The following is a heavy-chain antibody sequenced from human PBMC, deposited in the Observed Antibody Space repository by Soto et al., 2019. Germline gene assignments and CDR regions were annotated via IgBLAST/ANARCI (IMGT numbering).Heavy chain of an antibody. Sequence: SVKVSCKASGGTFSSYAISWVRQAPGQGLEWMGGIIPIFGTANYAQKFQGRVTITADESTSTAYMELSSLRSEDTAVYYCARGYCSSTSCHTDFDYWGQGTLVTVSS. CDR2: IIPIFGTA. J-gene: IGHJ4*02. V-gene: IGHV1-69*13. D-gene: IGHD2-2*01. CDR3: ARGYCSSTSCHTDFDY. CDR1: GGTFSSYA.